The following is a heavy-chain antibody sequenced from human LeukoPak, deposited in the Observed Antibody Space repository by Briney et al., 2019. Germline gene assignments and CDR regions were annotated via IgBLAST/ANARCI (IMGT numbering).Heavy chain of an antibody. V-gene: IGHV4-59*08. Sequence: PSETLSLTCTVSGGSISSYYWSWIRQPPGKGLEWIGYIYYSGSTNYNPSLKSRVTISVDTSKKQFSLKLSSVTAADTAVYYCARHYSPTAMVGFDYWGQGTLVTVSS. CDR1: GGSISSYY. CDR2: IYYSGST. J-gene: IGHJ4*02. CDR3: ARHYSPTAMVGFDY. D-gene: IGHD5-18*01.